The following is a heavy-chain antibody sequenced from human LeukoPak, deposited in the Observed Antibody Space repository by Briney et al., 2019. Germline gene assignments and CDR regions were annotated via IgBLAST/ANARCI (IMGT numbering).Heavy chain of an antibody. D-gene: IGHD3-16*02. V-gene: IGHV4-34*01. J-gene: IGHJ4*02. CDR2: INHSGST. Sequence: SETLSLTCAVYGGSFSGYYWSWIRQPPGKGLEWIGEINHSGSTNYNPSLKSRVTISVDTSKNQFSLKLSSVTAADTAVYYCAREGGSYRPLDYSGQGTLVTVSS. CDR3: AREGGSYRPLDY. CDR1: GGSFSGYY.